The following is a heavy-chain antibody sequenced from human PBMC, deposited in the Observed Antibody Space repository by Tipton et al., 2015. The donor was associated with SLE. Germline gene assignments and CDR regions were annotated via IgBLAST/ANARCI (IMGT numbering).Heavy chain of an antibody. Sequence: QLVQSGAEVKKPGASVKVSCKASGYTFTSYYLYWVRQAPGQRLEWMGIINPSSGATSYGQQFQGRLTMTRDTSTSTVYMELSNLRSEDTAVYFCAREDYSSPTYFDYWGQGTLVTVSS. CDR2: INPSSGAT. J-gene: IGHJ4*02. CDR3: AREDYSSPTYFDY. V-gene: IGHV1-46*03. CDR1: GYTFTSYY. D-gene: IGHD6-13*01.